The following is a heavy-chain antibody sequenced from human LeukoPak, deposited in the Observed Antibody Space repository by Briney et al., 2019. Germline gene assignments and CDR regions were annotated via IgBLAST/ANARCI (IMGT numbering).Heavy chain of an antibody. Sequence: GGSLRLSCASSGFTFNEYWMTWVRQAPGRGLEWVANIKQDGSEKYYVDSVKGRFTISRDNAKNSLYLQMNSLRAEDTAVYYCARGGATTFGLWGNAFDIWGQGTMVSVSS. CDR2: IKQDGSEK. CDR1: GFTFNEYW. CDR3: ARGGATTFGLWGNAFDI. V-gene: IGHV3-7*01. D-gene: IGHD3-3*01. J-gene: IGHJ3*02.